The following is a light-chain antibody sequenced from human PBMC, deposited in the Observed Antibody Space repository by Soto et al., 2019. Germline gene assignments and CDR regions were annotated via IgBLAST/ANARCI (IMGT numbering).Light chain of an antibody. CDR3: QQYNSYSPLT. Sequence: DIQMTQSPSIVSASVEDRVTITCRASQSISSWLAWYQQKPGKAPKLLIYKASGLESGVPSRFSGSGSGTDFTLTISSLQPDDFATYYCQQYNSYSPLTFGGGTKGGYQ. V-gene: IGKV1-5*03. CDR2: KAS. J-gene: IGKJ4*01. CDR1: QSISSW.